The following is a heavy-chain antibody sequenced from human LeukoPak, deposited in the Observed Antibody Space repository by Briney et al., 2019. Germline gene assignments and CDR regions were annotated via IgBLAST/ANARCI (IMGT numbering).Heavy chain of an antibody. V-gene: IGHV4-59*08. CDR2: IYYSGST. CDR1: GGSISSYY. CDR3: ARSMVRGVIGY. D-gene: IGHD3-10*01. J-gene: IGHJ4*02. Sequence: SETLSLTCTVSGGSISSYYWSWIRQPPGKGLEWIGYIYYSGSTNYNPSLKSRVTISVDTSKNQFSLKLSSVTAADTAVYYCARSMVRGVIGYWGQGTLVTVS.